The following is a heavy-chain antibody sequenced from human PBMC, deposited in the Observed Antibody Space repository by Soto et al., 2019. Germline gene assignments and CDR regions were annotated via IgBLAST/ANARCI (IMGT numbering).Heavy chain of an antibody. V-gene: IGHV1-69*01. Sequence: QVQLVQSGAEVKKPGSSVKVSCKASGGTFNRNTISWVRQAPGQGLEWMGGIIPIFGTANYAQKFQGRVTITADESTSTAYMELRRLTSEDTAVYYCARQFDSDSSGYYYAYWGQGTLVPVSS. CDR2: IIPIFGTA. CDR1: GGTFNRNT. CDR3: ARQFDSDSSGYYYAY. D-gene: IGHD3-22*01. J-gene: IGHJ4*02.